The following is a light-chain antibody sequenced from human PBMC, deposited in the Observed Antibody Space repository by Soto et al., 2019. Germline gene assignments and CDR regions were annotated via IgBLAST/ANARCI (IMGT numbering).Light chain of an antibody. CDR3: RQYGSSFRYT. Sequence: ETVLTQSPGTLSLSPGERATLSCRASQSVNGNYLTWYQQKPGQAPRLLIYGASSRATGIPDRFSGSGSGTDFTLTISRLEPEDFGVYYCRQYGSSFRYTFGQGTKLEIK. CDR2: GAS. CDR1: QSVNGNY. J-gene: IGKJ2*01. V-gene: IGKV3-20*01.